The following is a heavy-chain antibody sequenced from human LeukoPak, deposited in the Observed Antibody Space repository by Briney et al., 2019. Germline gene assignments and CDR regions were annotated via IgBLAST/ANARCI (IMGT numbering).Heavy chain of an antibody. CDR3: ARAHYDIVVVPAAYGMDV. CDR2: IIPIFGIA. CDR1: GGTFSSYA. V-gene: IGHV1-69*04. J-gene: IGHJ6*02. D-gene: IGHD2-2*01. Sequence: SVKVSCKASGGTFSSYAISWVRQAPGQGLEWMGRIIPIFGIANYAQKFQGRVTITADKSTSTAYMELSSLRSEDTAVYYCARAHYDIVVVPAAYGMDVWGQGTTVTASS.